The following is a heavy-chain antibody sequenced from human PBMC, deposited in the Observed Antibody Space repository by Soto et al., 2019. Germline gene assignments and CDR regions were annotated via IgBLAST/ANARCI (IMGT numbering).Heavy chain of an antibody. CDR2: INHSGST. Sequence: SETLSLTCAVYGGSFSGYYWSWIRQPPGKGLEWIGEINHSGSTNYNPSLKSRVTISVDTSKNQFSLRLISVTAADTAKYFCAREGNLGRWLQPLDFWGQGTLVTVSS. J-gene: IGHJ4*02. CDR1: GGSFSGYY. V-gene: IGHV4-34*01. CDR3: AREGNLGRWLQPLDF. D-gene: IGHD5-12*01.